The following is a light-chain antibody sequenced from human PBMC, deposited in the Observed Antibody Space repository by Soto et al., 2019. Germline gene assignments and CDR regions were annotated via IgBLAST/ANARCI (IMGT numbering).Light chain of an antibody. Sequence: DIQMTQSPSTLSASVGDRVTITCRASQSISIWLAWYQHKPGKAPKLLIYKASSLESGVPSMFSGSGSGTEFTLTISSLQPDDFATYYCQQYNRYWTFGQGTKVVIK. J-gene: IGKJ1*01. CDR3: QQYNRYWT. CDR1: QSISIW. V-gene: IGKV1-5*03. CDR2: KAS.